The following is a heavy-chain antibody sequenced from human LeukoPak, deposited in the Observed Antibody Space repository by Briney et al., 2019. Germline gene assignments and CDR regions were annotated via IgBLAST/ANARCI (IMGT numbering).Heavy chain of an antibody. Sequence: PGGSLRLSCVASGFTVSSNYMSWVRQAPGKGLEWVSAIFSGGSTFNADSVTGRFTISRDNSKNTVYLEMNSLRAEDTAVYYCARDSKTSGWYGDFDYWGQGTLVTVSS. V-gene: IGHV3-53*01. CDR1: GFTVSSNY. J-gene: IGHJ4*02. D-gene: IGHD6-19*01. CDR3: ARDSKTSGWYGDFDY. CDR2: IFSGGST.